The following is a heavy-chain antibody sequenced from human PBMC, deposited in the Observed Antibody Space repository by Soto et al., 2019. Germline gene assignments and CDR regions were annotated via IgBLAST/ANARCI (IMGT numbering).Heavy chain of an antibody. CDR3: ARGSGIAAAGTIDY. J-gene: IGHJ4*02. CDR1: GYTFTSYD. V-gene: IGHV1-8*01. CDR2: MNPNSGNT. D-gene: IGHD6-13*01. Sequence: ASVKVSYKASGYTFTSYDINWVRQATGQGLEWMGWMNPNSGNTGYAQKFQGRVTMTRNTSISTAYMELSSLRSEDTAVYYCARGSGIAAAGTIDYWGQGTLVTVSS.